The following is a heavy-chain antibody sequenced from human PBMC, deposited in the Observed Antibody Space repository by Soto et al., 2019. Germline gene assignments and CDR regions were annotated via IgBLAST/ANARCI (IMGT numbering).Heavy chain of an antibody. V-gene: IGHV3-7*03. D-gene: IGHD3-3*01. CDR1: GFTFSSYW. CDR3: ARAITIFGVDLYYFEY. CDR2: IKQDGSEK. J-gene: IGHJ4*02. Sequence: SGGSLRLSCAASGFTFSSYWMSWVRQSPGKWLEWVANIKQDGSEKYYVDSVKGRFTISRDNAKNSLYLQMNSLRAEDTAVYYCARAITIFGVDLYYFEYWGQGTLVSVSS.